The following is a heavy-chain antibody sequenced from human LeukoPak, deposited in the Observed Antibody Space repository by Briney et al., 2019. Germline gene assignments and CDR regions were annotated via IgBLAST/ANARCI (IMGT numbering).Heavy chain of an antibody. D-gene: IGHD5-12*01. CDR2: IYHSGST. Sequence: SQTLSLTCAVSGGSISSGGYSWSWIRQPPGKGLEWIGYIYHSGSTYYNPSLKSRVTISVDRSKNQFSLKLSSVTAADTAVYYCARDRAQDRSWLRFGGWFDPWGQGTLVTVSS. CDR3: ARDRAQDRSWLRFGGWFDP. V-gene: IGHV4-30-2*01. CDR1: GGSISSGGYS. J-gene: IGHJ5*02.